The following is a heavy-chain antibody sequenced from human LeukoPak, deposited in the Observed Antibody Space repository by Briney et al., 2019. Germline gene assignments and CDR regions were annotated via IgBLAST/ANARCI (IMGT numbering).Heavy chain of an antibody. D-gene: IGHD4-17*01. J-gene: IGHJ5*02. Sequence: AGGSLRLSCAASGFTFSSYGMSWVRQAPGKGLEWVSAISGSGGSTYYADSVKGRFTISRDNSKNTLYLQMNSLRAEDTAVYYCAKADGDYGYNWFDPWGQGTLVTVSS. CDR2: ISGSGGST. V-gene: IGHV3-23*01. CDR1: GFTFSSYG. CDR3: AKADGDYGYNWFDP.